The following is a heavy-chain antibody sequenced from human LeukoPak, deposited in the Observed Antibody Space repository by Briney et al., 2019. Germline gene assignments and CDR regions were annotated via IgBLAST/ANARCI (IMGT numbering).Heavy chain of an antibody. D-gene: IGHD3-3*01. CDR2: INPSGGST. CDR3: ARALRTYYDFWSGPPAMDV. J-gene: IGHJ6*03. V-gene: IGHV1-46*01. Sequence: ASVKVSCKASGGTFSSYAISWVRQAPGQGLEWMGIINPSGGSTSYAQKFQGRVTMTRDMSTSTVYMELSSLRSEDTAVYYCARALRTYYDFWSGPPAMDVWGKGTTVTVSS. CDR1: GGTFSSYA.